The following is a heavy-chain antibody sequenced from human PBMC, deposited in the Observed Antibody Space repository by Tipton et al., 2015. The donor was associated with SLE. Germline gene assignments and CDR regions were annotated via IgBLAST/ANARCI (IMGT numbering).Heavy chain of an antibody. V-gene: IGHV4-61*02. D-gene: IGHD4-11*01. CDR2: IYTSGST. J-gene: IGHJ4*02. Sequence: LRLSCTVSGGSISSGSYYWSWIRQPAGKGLEWIGRIYTSGSTNYNPSLKSRVTISVDTSKNHFSLKLSSVTAADTAVYYCARDADYSKVLDYWGQGTLVTVSS. CDR3: ARDADYSKVLDY. CDR1: GGSISSGSYY.